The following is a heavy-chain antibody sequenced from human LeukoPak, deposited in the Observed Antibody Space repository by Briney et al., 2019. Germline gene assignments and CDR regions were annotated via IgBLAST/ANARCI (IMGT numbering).Heavy chain of an antibody. CDR2: INHSGST. V-gene: IGHV4-34*01. Sequence: SETLSLTCAVYGGSFSGCYWSWIRQPPGKGLEWIGEINHSGSTNYNPSLKSRVTISVDTSKNQFSLKLSSVTAADTAVYYCARGGYCSSTSCYRWFDPWGQGTLVTVSS. D-gene: IGHD2-2*01. CDR1: GGSFSGCY. CDR3: ARGGYCSSTSCYRWFDP. J-gene: IGHJ5*02.